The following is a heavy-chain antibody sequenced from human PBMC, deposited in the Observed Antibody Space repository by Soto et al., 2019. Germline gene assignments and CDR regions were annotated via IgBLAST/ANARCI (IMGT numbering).Heavy chain of an antibody. D-gene: IGHD2-21*01. Sequence: EVQLVESGGGLVQPGGSLRLSCAASGFALTYYNMTWVRQAPGKGLEWVSDISSSTSATYYADSVKGRFTISRDNAKNSLYLQMSNLRAEDTAIYYCVRDSAYSFDYWGQGTLVTVSS. J-gene: IGHJ4*02. CDR3: VRDSAYSFDY. CDR2: ISSSTSAT. CDR1: GFALTYYN. V-gene: IGHV3-48*01.